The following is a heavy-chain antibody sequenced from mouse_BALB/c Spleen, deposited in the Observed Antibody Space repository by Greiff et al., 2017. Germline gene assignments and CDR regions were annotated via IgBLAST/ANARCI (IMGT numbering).Heavy chain of an antibody. J-gene: IGHJ4*01. CDR3: AREAYAMDY. CDR1: GFTFSSYA. CDR2: ISSGGSYT. Sequence: EVKLVESGGGLVKPGGSLKLSCAASGFTFSSYAMSWVRQSPEKRLEWVAEISSGGSYTYYPDTVTGRFTISRDNAKNTLYLQMSSLKSEDTAMYYCAREAYAMDYWGQGTSVTVSS. V-gene: IGHV5-9-4*01.